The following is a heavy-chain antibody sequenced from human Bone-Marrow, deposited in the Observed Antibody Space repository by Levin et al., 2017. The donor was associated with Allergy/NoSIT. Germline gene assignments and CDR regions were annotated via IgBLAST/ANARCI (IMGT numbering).Heavy chain of an antibody. CDR2: ISTVSTTV. CDR1: GFSFSSYS. J-gene: IGHJ6*02. V-gene: IGHV3-48*04. Sequence: GESLKISCAASGFSFSSYSMNWVRQAPGKGLEWISYISTVSTTVYYADSVKGRFTISRDSAKNSLYLQMKSLRAEDTAVYYCAREKCIDTICSSYYYGMDVWGQGTTVTVSS. D-gene: IGHD2-2*01. CDR3: AREKCIDTICSSYYYGMDV.